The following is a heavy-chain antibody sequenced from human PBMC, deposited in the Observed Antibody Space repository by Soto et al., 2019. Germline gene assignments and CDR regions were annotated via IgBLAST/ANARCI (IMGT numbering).Heavy chain of an antibody. CDR3: AKDQFRDVVVVRATCFDS. CDR1: GFTFSSYA. D-gene: IGHD2-15*01. Sequence: VGSLRLSCAASGFTFSSYAMSWVRQAPGKGLEWVSAISGSGGSTYYADSVKGRFTISRDNSKNTLYLQMNSLRAEDTAVYYCAKDQFRDVVVVRATCFDSCGQETVITVSS. V-gene: IGHV3-23*01. CDR2: ISGSGGST. J-gene: IGHJ4*02.